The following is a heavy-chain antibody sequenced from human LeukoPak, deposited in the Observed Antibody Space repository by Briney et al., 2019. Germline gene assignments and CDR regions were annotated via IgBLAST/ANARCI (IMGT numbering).Heavy chain of an antibody. V-gene: IGHV4-59*13. Sequence: AETLSLTCTVSGGYISTYYWGWVRQTPGQGLAWVGYISYSGTTTYSPSLQSRVTISLDTSENQFSLRLNSLTAADTAVYYCARAVSAWPHAFDVWGQGTMVTVSS. CDR1: GGYISTYY. J-gene: IGHJ3*01. D-gene: IGHD6-19*01. CDR3: ARAVSAWPHAFDV. CDR2: ISYSGTT.